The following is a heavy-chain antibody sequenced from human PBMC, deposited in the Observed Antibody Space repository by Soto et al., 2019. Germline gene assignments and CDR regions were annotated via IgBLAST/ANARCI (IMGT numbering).Heavy chain of an antibody. CDR1: GYTFTSYA. D-gene: IGHD2-2*02. V-gene: IGHV1-3*01. Sequence: GASVKVSCKASGYTFTSYAMHWVRQAPGQRLEWMGWINAGNGNTKYSQKFQGRVTITRDTSASTAYMELSSLRSEDTAVYYCARARYCSSTSCYIWVLDYWGQGTLVTVSS. CDR2: INAGNGNT. J-gene: IGHJ4*02. CDR3: ARARYCSSTSCYIWVLDY.